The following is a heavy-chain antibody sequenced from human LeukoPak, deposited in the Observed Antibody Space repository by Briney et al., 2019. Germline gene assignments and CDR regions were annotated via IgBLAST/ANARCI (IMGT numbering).Heavy chain of an antibody. Sequence: ASVKVSCKASGYTFTGYYMHWVRQAPGQGLEWMGWINPNSGGTNYAQKFQGRVTMTRDTSISTAYMELSRLRSDDTAVYYCARIFSGYARDPLHYFDYWGQGTLVTVSS. J-gene: IGHJ4*02. CDR1: GYTFTGYY. CDR2: INPNSGGT. D-gene: IGHD3-22*01. V-gene: IGHV1-2*02. CDR3: ARIFSGYARDPLHYFDY.